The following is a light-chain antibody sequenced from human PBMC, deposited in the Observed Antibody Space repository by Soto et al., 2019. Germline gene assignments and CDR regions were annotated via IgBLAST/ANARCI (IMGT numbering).Light chain of an antibody. CDR1: QSISNR. CDR2: AAS. J-gene: IGKJ1*01. CDR3: QQSDSIPT. Sequence: DIQLTQSPSTLSSYKGDGVTITCRASQSISNRSAWYQQQPGKAPKVLIYAASSLESGLASRFSGSGSGTEFPLTSCTLQHEDFASYKCQQSDSIPTFGQVTKVDI. V-gene: IGKV1-5*01.